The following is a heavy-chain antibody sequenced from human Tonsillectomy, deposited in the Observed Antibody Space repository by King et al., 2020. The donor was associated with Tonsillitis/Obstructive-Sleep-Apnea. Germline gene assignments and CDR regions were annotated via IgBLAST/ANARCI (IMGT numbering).Heavy chain of an antibody. J-gene: IGHJ3*02. CDR3: ARHPRPDQAFDI. Sequence: QLQESGPGLVKPSETLSLTCTFSGGSISISSNYWGWIRQPPGKGREWIGSIYYSGGPYYNPSLKSGLTISVDTSKNQFSLKLSSVTAADTAVYYCARHPRPDQAFDIWGQGTMVTVSS. D-gene: IGHD6-6*01. CDR1: GGSISISSNY. V-gene: IGHV4-39*01. CDR2: IYYSGGP.